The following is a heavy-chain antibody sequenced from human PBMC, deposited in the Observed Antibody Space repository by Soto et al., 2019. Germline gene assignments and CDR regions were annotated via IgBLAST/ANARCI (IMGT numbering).Heavy chain of an antibody. Sequence: GESLKISCEGSGYRFTNYWIGWVRQMPGKGLEWMGIIYPGDSETIYSPSFEGRVTISVDTSINTAYVQWSSLQASDTAIYYCARRVGTWPFHFDYWGQGTLVTVSS. CDR2: IYPGDSET. CDR3: ARRVGTWPFHFDY. J-gene: IGHJ4*02. V-gene: IGHV5-51*01. CDR1: GYRFTNYW.